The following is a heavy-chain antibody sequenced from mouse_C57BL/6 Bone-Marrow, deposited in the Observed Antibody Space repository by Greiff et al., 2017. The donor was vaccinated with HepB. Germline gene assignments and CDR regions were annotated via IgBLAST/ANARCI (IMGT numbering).Heavy chain of an antibody. CDR3: AGVETGTGAMDY. D-gene: IGHD4-1*01. V-gene: IGHV12-3*01. J-gene: IGHJ4*01. CDR2: STHSGET. CDR1: GFPITSCYY. Sequence: ESGPGLVKPSQSLFLTCSITGFPITSCYYWLWIRQSPGKPLEWLGYSTHSGETFYNPSLQSPISITSETSKNQFFLQLNSVTTEDTALYYCAGVETGTGAMDYWGQGTSVTVSS.